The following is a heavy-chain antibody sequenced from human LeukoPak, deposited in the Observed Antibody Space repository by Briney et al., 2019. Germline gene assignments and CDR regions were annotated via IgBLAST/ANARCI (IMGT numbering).Heavy chain of an antibody. CDR2: INHSGGT. J-gene: IGHJ4*02. CDR1: GGSFSGYY. Sequence: SETLSLTCAVYGGSFSGYYWSWIRQPPGKGLEWIGEINHSGGTNYNPSLKSRVTISVDTSKNQFSLKLSSVTAADTAVYYCARGRGSYCDYWGQGTLVTVSS. CDR3: ARGRGSYCDY. V-gene: IGHV4-34*01. D-gene: IGHD3-10*01.